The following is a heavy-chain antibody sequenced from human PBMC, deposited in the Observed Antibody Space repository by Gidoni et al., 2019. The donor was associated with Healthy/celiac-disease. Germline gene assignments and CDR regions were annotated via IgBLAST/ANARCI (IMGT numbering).Heavy chain of an antibody. D-gene: IGHD1-26*01. Sequence: EVQLVESGGGLVKPGGSLRLSCAASGFTFSNAWMSWVRQAPGKGLEWVGRIKSKTDGGTTDYAAPVKGRFTISRDDSKNTLYLPMNSLKTEDTAVYYCTTLLLGATGAFDIWGQGTMVTVSS. V-gene: IGHV3-15*01. CDR3: TTLLLGATGAFDI. J-gene: IGHJ3*02. CDR1: GFTFSNAW. CDR2: IKSKTDGGTT.